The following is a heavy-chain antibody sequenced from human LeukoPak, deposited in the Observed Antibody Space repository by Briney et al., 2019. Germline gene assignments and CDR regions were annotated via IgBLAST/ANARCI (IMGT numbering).Heavy chain of an antibody. Sequence: ASVKVSCKASGDTCTSYAMHWVRQATGQRLEWMGWINAGNGNTKYSQEFQGRVTITRDTSASTAYMELSSLRSEDMAVYYCARDSYGSGSYNSNFVYWGQGTLVTVSS. CDR3: ARDSYGSGSYNSNFVY. J-gene: IGHJ4*02. CDR1: GDTCTSYA. V-gene: IGHV1-3*03. CDR2: INAGNGNT. D-gene: IGHD3-10*01.